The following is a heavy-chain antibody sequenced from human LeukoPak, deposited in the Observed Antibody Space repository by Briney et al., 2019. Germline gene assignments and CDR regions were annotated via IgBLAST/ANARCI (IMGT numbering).Heavy chain of an antibody. CDR2: ISWDGGST. CDR1: GFTFDDYT. D-gene: IGHD2-2*01. CDR3: AKDMGVVPAARDYYYYGMDV. J-gene: IGHJ6*02. Sequence: GGSLRLSCAASGFTFDDYTMHWVRQAPGKGLEWVPLISWDGGSTYYADSVKGRFTISRDNSKNSLYLQMNSLRTEDTALYYCAKDMGVVPAARDYYYYGMDVWGQGTTVTVSS. V-gene: IGHV3-43*01.